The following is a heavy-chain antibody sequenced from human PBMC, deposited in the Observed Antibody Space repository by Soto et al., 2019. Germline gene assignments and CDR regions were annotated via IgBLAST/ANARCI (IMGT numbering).Heavy chain of an antibody. CDR3: ARGPYYDILTGYPNFDY. J-gene: IGHJ4*02. D-gene: IGHD3-9*01. V-gene: IGHV4-31*03. Sequence: SETLSLTCTVSGGSISSGGYYLSWIRPHPGKGLEWIGYIYYSGSTYYNPSLKSRVTISVDTSKNQFSLKLSSVTAADTAVYYCARGPYYDILTGYPNFDYWGQGTLVTVSS. CDR1: GGSISSGGYY. CDR2: IYYSGST.